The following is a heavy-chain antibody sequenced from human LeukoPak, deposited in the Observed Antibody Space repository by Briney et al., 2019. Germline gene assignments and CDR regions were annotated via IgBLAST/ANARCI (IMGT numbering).Heavy chain of an antibody. D-gene: IGHD6-19*01. J-gene: IGHJ4*02. CDR1: GGSISSYY. V-gene: IGHV4-34*01. Sequence: SGTLSLTCAVSGGSISSYYWSWIRQPPGKGLEWIGEINHSGSTNYNPSLKSRVTISVDTSKNQFSLKLSSVTAADTAVYYCARGSSGWHHYYFDYWGQGTLVTVSS. CDR3: ARGSSGWHHYYFDY. CDR2: INHSGST.